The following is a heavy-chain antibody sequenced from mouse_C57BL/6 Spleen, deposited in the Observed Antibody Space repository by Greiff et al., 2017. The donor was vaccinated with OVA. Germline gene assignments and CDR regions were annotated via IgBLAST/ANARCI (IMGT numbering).Heavy chain of an antibody. CDR3: ARGGGYGNYGYFDV. D-gene: IGHD2-1*01. J-gene: IGHJ1*03. V-gene: IGHV1-52*01. Sequence: QVQLKQPGAELVRPGSSVKLSCKASGYTFTSYWMHWVKQRPIQGLEWIGNIDPSDSETHYNQKFKDKATLTVDKSSSTAYMQLSSLTSEDSAVYYCARGGGYGNYGYFDVWGTGTTVTVSS. CDR2: IDPSDSET. CDR1: GYTFTSYW.